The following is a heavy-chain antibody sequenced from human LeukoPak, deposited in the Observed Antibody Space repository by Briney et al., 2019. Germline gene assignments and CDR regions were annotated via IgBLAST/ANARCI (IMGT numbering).Heavy chain of an antibody. J-gene: IGHJ4*02. D-gene: IGHD2-2*01. CDR1: GFSFSSRG. V-gene: IGHV3-23*01. CDR3: AHGSMYQLDY. CDR2: ILGGAGST. Sequence: PGGSLRLSCAASGFSFSSRGMSWVRQAPGKGLEWVSGILGGAGSTYYADSVKGRFTISRDNSKNTLYLQMNSLRAEDTAVYYCAHGSMYQLDYWGQGTLVTVSS.